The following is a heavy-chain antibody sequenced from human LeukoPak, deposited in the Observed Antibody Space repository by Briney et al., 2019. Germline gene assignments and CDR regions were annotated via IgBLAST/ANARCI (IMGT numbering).Heavy chain of an antibody. CDR3: ARAIWVSGSWYGDAFDI. V-gene: IGHV4-34*01. CDR2: INHSGST. CDR1: GRSFSGYY. D-gene: IGHD6-13*01. J-gene: IGHJ3*02. Sequence: SETLSLTCAVYGRSFSGYYWSWIRQPPGKGLEWIREINHSGSTNYNPSLKSRVTISVDTSKNQFSLKLSSVTAADTAVYYCARAIWVSGSWYGDAFDIWGQGTMVTVSS.